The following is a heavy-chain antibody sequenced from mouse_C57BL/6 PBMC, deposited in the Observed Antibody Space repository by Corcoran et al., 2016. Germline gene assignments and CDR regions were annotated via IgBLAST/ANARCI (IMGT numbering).Heavy chain of an antibody. CDR3: GRRDYGSSYPFAY. D-gene: IGHD1-1*01. CDR2: ILPGSGST. CDR1: GYTFTGYW. Sequence: QVQLQQSGAVLLKPGASVTLSFKATGYTFTGYWLDWVKQWPGHGLEWIGEILPGSGSTNYSETFKGKATFTADTSSNTAYMQLSSLTTEDSAIYYCGRRDYGSSYPFAYWGQGTLVTVSA. V-gene: IGHV1-9*01. J-gene: IGHJ3*01.